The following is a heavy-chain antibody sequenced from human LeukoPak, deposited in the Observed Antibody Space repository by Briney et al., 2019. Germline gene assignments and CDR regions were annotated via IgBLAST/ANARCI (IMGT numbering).Heavy chain of an antibody. D-gene: IGHD3-10*01. CDR3: ARTPYYYGSGRRKYYFDY. V-gene: IGHV4-34*01. CDR2: INHSGST. J-gene: IGHJ4*02. CDR1: GGSFSGYY. Sequence: SETLSLTCAVYGGSFSGYYWSWIRQPPGKGLEWIGEINHSGSTNYNPSLKSRVTISVDTSKNQFSLKLSSVTAADTAVYYCARTPYYYGSGRRKYYFDYWGQGTLVTVSS.